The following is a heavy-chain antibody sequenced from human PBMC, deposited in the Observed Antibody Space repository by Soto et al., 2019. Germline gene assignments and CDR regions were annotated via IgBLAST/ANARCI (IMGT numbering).Heavy chain of an antibody. V-gene: IGHV3-33*01. CDR3: ARVLLRVAGLVDY. CDR1: GFTFSSYG. J-gene: IGHJ4*02. Sequence: PGGSLRLSCAASGFTFSSYGMHWVRQAPGKGLEWVAVIWYDGSNKYYADSVKGRFTISRDNSKNTLYLQMNSLRAEDTAVYYCARVLLRVAGLVDYWGQGTLVTVSS. D-gene: IGHD6-19*01. CDR2: IWYDGSNK.